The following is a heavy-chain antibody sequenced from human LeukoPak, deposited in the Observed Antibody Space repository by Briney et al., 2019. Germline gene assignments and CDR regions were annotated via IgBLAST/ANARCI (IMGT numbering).Heavy chain of an antibody. CDR2: INPSGGST. CDR1: GYTFTSYG. V-gene: IGHV1-46*01. J-gene: IGHJ4*02. D-gene: IGHD3-9*01. CDR3: ARDQGLTGYFDY. Sequence: ASVKVSCKASGYTFTSYGISWVRQAPGQGLEWMGIINPSGGSTNYAQKFQGRVTMTRDTSTSTVYMELSSLRSEDTAVYYCARDQGLTGYFDYWGQGTLVTVSS.